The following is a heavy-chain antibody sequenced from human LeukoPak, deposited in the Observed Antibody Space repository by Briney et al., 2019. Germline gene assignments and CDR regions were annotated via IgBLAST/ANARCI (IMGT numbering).Heavy chain of an antibody. CDR2: IIPIFGTA. J-gene: IGHJ4*02. V-gene: IGHV1-69*13. D-gene: IGHD6-13*01. Sequence: ASVKVSCKASGYTFTGYYMHWVRQAPGQGLEWMGGIIPIFGTANYAQKFQGRVTITADESTSTAYMELSSLRSEDTAVYYCAIAEPIAAAGLFDYWGQGTLVTVSS. CDR1: GYTFTGYY. CDR3: AIAEPIAAAGLFDY.